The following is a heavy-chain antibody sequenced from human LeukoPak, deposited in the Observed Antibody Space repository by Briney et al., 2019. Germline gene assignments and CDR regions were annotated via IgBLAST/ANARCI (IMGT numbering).Heavy chain of an antibody. CDR2: IIPILGIA. Sequence: SVKVSCRASGGTFSSYTISWVRQAPGQGLEWMGRIIPILGIANYAQKFQGRVTITADKSTSTAYMELSSLRSEDTAVHYCAREGRVVEMATGEYFQHWGQGTLVTVSS. CDR3: AREGRVVEMATGEYFQH. D-gene: IGHD5-24*01. CDR1: GGTFSSYT. V-gene: IGHV1-69*04. J-gene: IGHJ1*01.